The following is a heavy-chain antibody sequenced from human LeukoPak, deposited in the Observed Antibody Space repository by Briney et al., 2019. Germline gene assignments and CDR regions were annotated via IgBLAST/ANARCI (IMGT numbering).Heavy chain of an antibody. CDR2: ISSSSSTI. D-gene: IGHD6-19*01. V-gene: IGHV3-48*01. CDR1: RFTFSRYS. Sequence: GGSLRLSCAASRFTFSRYSMNWVRQAPGKGLEWVSYISSSSSTIYYADSVKGRFTISRDNAKNSLYLEMNSLRADDTAVYYCASAVYRSGWNYWGQGTLVTVSS. CDR3: ASAVYRSGWNY. J-gene: IGHJ4*02.